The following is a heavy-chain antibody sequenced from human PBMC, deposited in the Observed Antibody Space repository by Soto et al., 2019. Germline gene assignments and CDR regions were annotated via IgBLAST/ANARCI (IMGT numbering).Heavy chain of an antibody. CDR2: VSASGGAT. CDR1: GFSFTNYA. CDR3: SNAISRGVWHASWFDP. D-gene: IGHD2-8*01. J-gene: IGHJ5*02. V-gene: IGHV3-23*01. Sequence: GGSLRLSCAASGFSFTNYAMSWVRQAPGKGLEWVASVSASGGATYHADSVKGRFTILRDNYRNTLYLEMNNLRAEDTAVYYCSNAISRGVWHASWFDPWGQGTLVTVSS.